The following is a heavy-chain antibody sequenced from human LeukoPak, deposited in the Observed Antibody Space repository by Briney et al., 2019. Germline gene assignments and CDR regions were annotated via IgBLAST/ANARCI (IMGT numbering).Heavy chain of an antibody. J-gene: IGHJ6*03. CDR3: ARDLRSDYYYYYMDV. CDR1: GFTFDNYG. CDR2: INGNGGST. V-gene: IGHV3-20*04. Sequence: GGSLRLSCAASGFTFDNYGMSWVRQVPGKGLEWVSSINGNGGSTAYADSVKGRFTISRDNAKNSLYLQMNSLRAEDTAVYYCARDLRSDYYYYYMDVWGKGTTVTISS.